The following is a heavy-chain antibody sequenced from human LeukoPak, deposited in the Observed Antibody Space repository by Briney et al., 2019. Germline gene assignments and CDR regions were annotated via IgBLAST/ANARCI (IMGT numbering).Heavy chain of an antibody. CDR3: ARDPNGDYIGAFDM. J-gene: IGHJ3*02. V-gene: IGHV3-23*01. CDR2: IRGGGGSA. Sequence: PGGSLRLFCTASGFTFSACAMMWVRQAPGKGPEWVSAIRGGGGSAFYADSVKGRFTISRDNSKYTLFLQMNSLRAEDAAVYYCARDPNGDYIGAFDMWGPGTMVTVSS. CDR1: GFTFSACA. D-gene: IGHD4-17*01.